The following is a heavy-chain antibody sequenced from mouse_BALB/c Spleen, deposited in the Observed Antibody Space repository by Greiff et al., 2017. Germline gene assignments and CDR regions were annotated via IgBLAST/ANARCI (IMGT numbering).Heavy chain of an antibody. Sequence: EVKLMESGGGLVKPGGSLKLSCAASGFTFSSYAMSWVRQTPEKRLEWVASISSGGSTYYPDSVKGRFTISRDNARNILYLQMSSLRSEDTAMYYCARLLSYYFDYWGQGTTLTVSS. D-gene: IGHD2-1*01. CDR3: ARLLSYYFDY. CDR2: ISSGGST. J-gene: IGHJ2*01. CDR1: GFTFSSYA. V-gene: IGHV5-6-5*01.